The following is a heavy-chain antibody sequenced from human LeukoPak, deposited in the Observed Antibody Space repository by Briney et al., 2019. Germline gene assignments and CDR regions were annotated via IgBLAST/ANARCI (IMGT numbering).Heavy chain of an antibody. D-gene: IGHD3-3*02. CDR2: IKQDGSDT. V-gene: IGHV3-7*01. J-gene: IGHJ4*02. CDR1: GFTFGNSW. Sequence: GGSLRLSCAGSGFTFGNSWMNWFRQAPGKGLEWVAHIKQDGSDTYVDSGKGRFTISRGIAKTSLLLHMNSLPTEDSAVYYCAREHSSHFTWGQGTLVTVSS. CDR3: AREHSSHFT.